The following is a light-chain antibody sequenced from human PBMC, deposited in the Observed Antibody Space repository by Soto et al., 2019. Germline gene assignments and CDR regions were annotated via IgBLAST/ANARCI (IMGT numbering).Light chain of an antibody. CDR2: GAS. CDR1: QSVSSN. Sequence: EIVMTQSPATLSVSPGERATLSCRASQSVSSNLAWYPQKPGQAPRLLIYGASTRATGIPARFSGSGSGTEFTLTISSLQSEDFAVYYCQQYNNWPRWTFGQGTKVEIK. CDR3: QQYNNWPRWT. J-gene: IGKJ1*01. V-gene: IGKV3-15*01.